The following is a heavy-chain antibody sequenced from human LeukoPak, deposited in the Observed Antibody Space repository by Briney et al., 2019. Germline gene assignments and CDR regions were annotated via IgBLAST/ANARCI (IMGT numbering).Heavy chain of an antibody. CDR3: ARDHGQGGDHGGFDY. J-gene: IGHJ4*02. Sequence: ASVKVSFKASGYTFTSYGISWVRQAPGQGLEWIGWVSAYNGNTNYAQKLQGRVTMTTDTSTSTAYMELRSLRSDDTAVYYFARDHGQGGDHGGFDYWGQGTLVTVSS. D-gene: IGHD4-23*01. CDR1: GYTFTSYG. V-gene: IGHV1-18*01. CDR2: VSAYNGNT.